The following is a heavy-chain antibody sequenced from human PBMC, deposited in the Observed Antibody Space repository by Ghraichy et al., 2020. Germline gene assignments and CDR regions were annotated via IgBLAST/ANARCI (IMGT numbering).Heavy chain of an antibody. Sequence: SETLSLTCAVYGGSFSGYYWSWIRQPPGKGLEWIGEINHSGSTNYNPSLKSRVTISVDTSKNQFSLKLSSVTAADTAVYYCARVLLRAWFDPWGQGTLVTVSS. CDR3: ARVLLRAWFDP. CDR2: INHSGST. J-gene: IGHJ5*02. CDR1: GGSFSGYY. V-gene: IGHV4-34*01.